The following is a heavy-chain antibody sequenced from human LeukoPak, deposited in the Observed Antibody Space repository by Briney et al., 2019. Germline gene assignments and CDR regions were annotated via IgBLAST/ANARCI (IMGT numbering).Heavy chain of an antibody. CDR1: GFTFSYYD. Sequence: GGSLRLSCAASGFTFSYYDMHWVRQATGKGLEWVSTILSTGDTYYAGSAKGRFTISRENAKNSLYLQMNGLRAGDTAVYYCARATEGFDYWGQGTLVTVSS. CDR3: ARATEGFDY. CDR2: ILSTGDT. V-gene: IGHV3-13*04. J-gene: IGHJ4*02.